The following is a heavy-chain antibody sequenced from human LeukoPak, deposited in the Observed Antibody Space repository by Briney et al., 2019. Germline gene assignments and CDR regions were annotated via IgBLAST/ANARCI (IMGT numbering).Heavy chain of an antibody. D-gene: IGHD3-22*01. CDR1: GGTFTSFV. Sequence: SVTVSCKASGGTFTSFVITWVRQAPGQGLEWMGKVLPIFGTTHYAQKFQGRVTISADNSTSTAYMELSRLRSDDTAVYYCARRFYYDKSGYSEFWGQGSLVTVSS. V-gene: IGHV1-69*06. CDR2: VLPIFGTT. CDR3: ARRFYYDKSGYSEF. J-gene: IGHJ4*02.